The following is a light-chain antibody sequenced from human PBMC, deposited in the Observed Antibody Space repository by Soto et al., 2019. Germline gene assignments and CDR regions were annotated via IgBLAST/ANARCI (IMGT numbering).Light chain of an antibody. Sequence: QSVLTQPPSVSGAPGQRVTISCTGSSSNIGAGYDVHWYQQLPGTAPKLLIYGNSNRPSGVPDRFSGSKSGTSASLAITGLQAEDEADYYCQSYDSGLRVFGGGTKVTVL. CDR1: SSNIGAGYD. CDR3: QSYDSGLRV. V-gene: IGLV1-40*01. J-gene: IGLJ2*01. CDR2: GNS.